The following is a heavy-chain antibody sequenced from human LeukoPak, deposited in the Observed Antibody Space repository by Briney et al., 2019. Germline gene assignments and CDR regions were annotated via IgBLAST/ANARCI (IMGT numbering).Heavy chain of an antibody. J-gene: IGHJ4*02. CDR3: ASGGSDILTAPFDY. CDR1: GFSFSSSW. D-gene: IGHD3-9*01. Sequence: GGSLRLSCAASGFSFSSSWMTWLRQAPGKGPEWVANIKEDGSEKYYVDSVKGRFTISRDNAKNSLYLQMNSLRAEDTAVYYCASGGSDILTAPFDYWGQGTLVTVSS. CDR2: IKEDGSEK. V-gene: IGHV3-7*01.